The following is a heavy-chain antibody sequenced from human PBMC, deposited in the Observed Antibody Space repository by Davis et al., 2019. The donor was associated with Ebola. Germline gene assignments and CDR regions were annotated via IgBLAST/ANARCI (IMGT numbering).Heavy chain of an antibody. D-gene: IGHD6-25*01. CDR2: ISSSGSTI. CDR1: GFTFSDYY. V-gene: IGHV3-11*01. CDR3: ARDQRGGPFDY. J-gene: IGHJ4*02. Sequence: GESLKISCAASGFTFSDYYMSWIRQAPGKGLEWVSYISSSGSTIYYADSVKGRFTISRDNAKNSLYLQMNSLRAEDTAVYYCARDQRGGPFDYWGQGTLVTVSS.